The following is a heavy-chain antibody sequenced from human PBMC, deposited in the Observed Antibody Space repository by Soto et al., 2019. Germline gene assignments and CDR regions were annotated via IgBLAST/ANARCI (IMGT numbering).Heavy chain of an antibody. CDR2: IYYSGST. J-gene: IGHJ5*02. D-gene: IGHD5-18*01. CDR1: GYSISSSNW. Sequence: PSETLSLTCAVSGYSISSSNWWGWIRQPPGKGLEWIGYIYYSGSTKYNPSLKSRVTILVDTSKNQFSLKLSSVTAADTAVYYCARELFRYSYGLRFDPWGQGTLVTVSS. V-gene: IGHV4-28*03. CDR3: ARELFRYSYGLRFDP.